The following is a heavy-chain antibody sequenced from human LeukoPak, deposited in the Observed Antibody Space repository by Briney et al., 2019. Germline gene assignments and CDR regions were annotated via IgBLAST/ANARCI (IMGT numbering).Heavy chain of an antibody. Sequence: GRSLRLSCAASGFTFSSHGMHWVRQAPGKGLERVAFILYDGSNEYYADSVKGRFTISRDNSKNTLYLQMNSLRTEDTAVYYCAKDGGGTDFDYWGQGTLVTVSS. V-gene: IGHV3-30*18. CDR2: ILYDGSNE. CDR1: GFTFSSHG. D-gene: IGHD1-26*01. J-gene: IGHJ4*02. CDR3: AKDGGGTDFDY.